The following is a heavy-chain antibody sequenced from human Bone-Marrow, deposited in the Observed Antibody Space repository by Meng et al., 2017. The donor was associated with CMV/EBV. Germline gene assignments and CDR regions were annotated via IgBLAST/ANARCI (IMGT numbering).Heavy chain of an antibody. CDR2: ISHSGST. Sequence: SETLSLTCAVYGGSFSDYYWSWFRQPPGEGLEWIGDISHSGSTNYNPSLKSRVTISIDTSKKQFSLRLRSVTAADTAVYYCARDRIVGATLDYWGQGTLVTVSS. D-gene: IGHD1-26*01. J-gene: IGHJ4*02. CDR1: GGSFSDYY. CDR3: ARDRIVGATLDY. V-gene: IGHV4-34*01.